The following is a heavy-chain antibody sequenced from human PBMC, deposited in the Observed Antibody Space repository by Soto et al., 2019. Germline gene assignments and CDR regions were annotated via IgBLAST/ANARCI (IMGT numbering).Heavy chain of an antibody. D-gene: IGHD5-18*01. CDR3: ARNTFSHYYGMDV. V-gene: IGHV1-18*01. Sequence: ASVKVSCKASGFTFITYDISWVRQAPGQGPEWMGWISSNSLKANNAQKFEGRVTMTSDTSTNTAFLELRSLRSDDTAVYYCARNTFSHYYGMDVWGQGTSVTVSS. J-gene: IGHJ6*02. CDR1: GFTFITYD. CDR2: ISSNSLKA.